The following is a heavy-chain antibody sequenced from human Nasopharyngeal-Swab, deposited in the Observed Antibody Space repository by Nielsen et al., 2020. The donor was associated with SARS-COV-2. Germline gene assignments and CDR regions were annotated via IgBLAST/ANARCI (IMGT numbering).Heavy chain of an antibody. V-gene: IGHV3-48*03. D-gene: IGHD3-10*01. CDR3: ARDPHGDSGIDDAFDI. CDR2: ISRSGGTK. J-gene: IGHJ3*02. CDR1: GFTFSSYE. Sequence: GESLKTPCAASGFTFSSYEMNWVRQAPGKGLEWVSYISRSGGTKYYADSVKGRFTISRDNAKNSLYLQMNSLRAEDTAVYYCARDPHGDSGIDDAFDIWGQGTMVTVSS.